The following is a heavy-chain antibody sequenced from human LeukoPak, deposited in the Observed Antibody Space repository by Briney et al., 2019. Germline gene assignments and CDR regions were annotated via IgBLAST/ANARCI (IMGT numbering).Heavy chain of an antibody. CDR1: GFMFSSYN. Sequence: GGSLRLSCAASGFMFSSYNMNWVRQAPGKGLEWVSGISWNSGSIGYADSVKGRFTISRDNAKNSLYLQMNSLRAEDTALYYCAKAPAAGTRWYFDLWGRGTLVTVSS. CDR3: AKAPAAGTRWYFDL. CDR2: ISWNSGSI. V-gene: IGHV3-9*01. J-gene: IGHJ2*01. D-gene: IGHD6-13*01.